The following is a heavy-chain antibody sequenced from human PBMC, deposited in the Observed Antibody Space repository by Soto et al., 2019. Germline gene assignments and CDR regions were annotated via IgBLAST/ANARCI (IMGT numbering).Heavy chain of an antibody. CDR2: ISYDGSNK. V-gene: IGHV3-30*18. CDR3: AKEGQYYDILTGYRSYYGMDV. Sequence: QVQLVESGGGVVQPGRSLRLSCAASGFTFSSYGMHWVRQAPGKGLERVAVISYDGSNKYYADSVKGRLTISRDNSKNTLYLQMNRLRAEDTAVYYCAKEGQYYDILTGYRSYYGMDVWGQGTTVPVSS. D-gene: IGHD3-9*01. J-gene: IGHJ6*02. CDR1: GFTFSSYG.